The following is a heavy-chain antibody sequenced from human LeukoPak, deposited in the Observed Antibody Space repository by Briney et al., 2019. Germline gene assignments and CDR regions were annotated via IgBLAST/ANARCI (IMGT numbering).Heavy chain of an antibody. CDR2: IIPILGIA. Sequence: SVKVSCKASGGTFSSCAISWVRQAPGQGREWMGGIIPILGIANYEQKFQGRVTITADKSTSTAYMELSSLRSEDTAVYYCARVVGDYHTFDYWGQGTLVTVSS. CDR3: ARVVGDYHTFDY. J-gene: IGHJ4*02. D-gene: IGHD4-17*01. V-gene: IGHV1-69*10. CDR1: GGTFSSCA.